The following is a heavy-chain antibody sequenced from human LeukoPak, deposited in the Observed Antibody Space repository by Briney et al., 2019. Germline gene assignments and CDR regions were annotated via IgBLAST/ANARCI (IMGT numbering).Heavy chain of an antibody. D-gene: IGHD3-22*01. J-gene: IGHJ4*02. CDR1: GFPFSTYW. CDR3: ARGGHYYDSSDY. CDR2: INQDGSEK. Sequence: PGGSLRLSCAASGFPFSTYWMTWVRQAPRKGLEWVANINQDGSEKYYVDSVKGRFTISRDNAKNSLYLQMNSLRAEDTAVYYCARGGHYYDSSDYWGQGTLVTVSS. V-gene: IGHV3-7*01.